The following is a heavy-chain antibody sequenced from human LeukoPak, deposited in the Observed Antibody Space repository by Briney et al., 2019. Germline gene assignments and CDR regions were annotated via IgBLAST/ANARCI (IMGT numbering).Heavy chain of an antibody. CDR2: MNPNSGNT. D-gene: IGHD6-13*01. V-gene: IGHV1-8*03. J-gene: IGHJ6*03. Sequence: ASVKVSCKASGYTFTSYDINWVRQATGQGLEWMGWMNPNSGNTGYAQKFQGRVTITRNTSISTAYMELSSLRSEDTAVYYCARGRSSSWYFGYYYYMDVWGKGTTVTVSS. CDR1: GYTFTSYD. CDR3: ARGRSSSWYFGYYYYMDV.